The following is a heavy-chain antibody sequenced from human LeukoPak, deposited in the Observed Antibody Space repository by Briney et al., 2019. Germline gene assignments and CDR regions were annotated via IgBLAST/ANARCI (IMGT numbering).Heavy chain of an antibody. CDR2: INHSGST. J-gene: IGHJ4*02. CDR1: GGSFSGYY. Sequence: SETLSLTCAVCGGSFSGYYWSWIRQPPGKGLEWIGEINHSGSTNYNPSLKSRVTISVDTSKNQFSLKLSSVTAADTAVYYCARGHGDYWGQGTLVTVSS. V-gene: IGHV4-34*01. CDR3: ARGHGDY.